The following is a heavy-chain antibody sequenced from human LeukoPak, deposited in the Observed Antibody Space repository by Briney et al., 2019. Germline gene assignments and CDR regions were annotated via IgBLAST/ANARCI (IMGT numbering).Heavy chain of an antibody. CDR3: ARGQRAHVEWSYYMDV. Sequence: GGSLRLSCAASGFTFSSYEMHWVRQAPGKGLEWVSYISSSGSTIYYAESVKGRFTLSRDNSKNTLYLQMNNLRAEDTAVYYCARGQRAHVEWSYYMDVWGKGTTVTVSS. D-gene: IGHD3-3*01. CDR1: GFTFSSYE. V-gene: IGHV3-48*03. CDR2: ISSSGSTI. J-gene: IGHJ6*03.